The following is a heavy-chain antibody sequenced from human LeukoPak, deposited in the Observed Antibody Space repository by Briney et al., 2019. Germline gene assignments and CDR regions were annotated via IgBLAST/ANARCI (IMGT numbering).Heavy chain of an antibody. CDR3: ARGRHEGDY. V-gene: IGHV3-33*01. CDR2: IWYDGSYK. J-gene: IGHJ4*02. CDR1: GFNFSNYG. Sequence: PGGSLRLSCAASGFNFSNYGMRWVRQAPGKGLEWVAVIWYDGSYKYYAESVKGRFTISRDNAKNTLYLQMNSLRTEDTAIYYCARGRHEGDYWGQGTLVTVSS.